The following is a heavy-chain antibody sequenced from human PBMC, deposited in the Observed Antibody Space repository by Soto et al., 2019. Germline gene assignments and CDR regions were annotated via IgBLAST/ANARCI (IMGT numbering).Heavy chain of an antibody. D-gene: IGHD3-22*01. CDR2: IYYSGST. Sequence: SETLSLTCTVSGVSITSHYWSWIRQSPGKGLEWIGYIYYSGSTNYNPSLKSRVTISVDTSKNQFSLKLSSVTAADTAVYYCAREVGWDSSGYTAPTYGMDVWGQGTTVTVSS. J-gene: IGHJ6*02. V-gene: IGHV4-59*11. CDR1: GVSITSHY. CDR3: AREVGWDSSGYTAPTYGMDV.